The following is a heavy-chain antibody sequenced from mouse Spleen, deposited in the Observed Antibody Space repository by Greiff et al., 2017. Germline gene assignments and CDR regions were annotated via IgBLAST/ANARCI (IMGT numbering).Heavy chain of an antibody. CDR1: GYTFTSYW. Sequence: QVQLQQPGAELVKPGAPVKLSCKASGYTFTSYWMNWVKQRPGRGLEWIGRIDPSDSETHYNQKFKDKATLTVDKSSSTAYIQLSSLTSEDSAVYYCARDDPFDYWGQGTTLTVSS. CDR2: IDPSDSET. V-gene: IGHV1-69*02. D-gene: IGHD2-3*01. CDR3: ARDDPFDY. J-gene: IGHJ2*01.